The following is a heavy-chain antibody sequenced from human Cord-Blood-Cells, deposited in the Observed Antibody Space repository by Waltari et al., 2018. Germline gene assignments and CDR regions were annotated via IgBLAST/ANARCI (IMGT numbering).Heavy chain of an antibody. CDR3: AGAENYWYFDL. CDR1: GFTFSSYG. Sequence: QVQLVESGGGVVQPGRSLRLSCAASGFTFSSYGMHWVRQAPGKGVEWVAVISYDGSNKYYADSVKGRFTISRDNSKNTLYLQMNSLRAEDTAVYYCAGAENYWYFDLWGRGTLVTVSS. V-gene: IGHV3-30*03. J-gene: IGHJ2*01. CDR2: ISYDGSNK.